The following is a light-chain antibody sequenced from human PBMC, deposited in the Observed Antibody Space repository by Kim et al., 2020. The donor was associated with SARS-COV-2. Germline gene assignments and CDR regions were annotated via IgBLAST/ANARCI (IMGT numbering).Light chain of an antibody. V-gene: IGLV3-21*03. CDR2: DDS. CDR1: NSGSKS. CDR3: QVWDSSSDHPVV. J-gene: IGLJ2*01. Sequence: PGKTARITCGGNNSGSKSVHWYQQKPGQAPVLVVYDDSDRPSGIPERFSGSNSGNTATLTISRVEAGDEADYYCQVWDSSSDHPVVFGGGTQLTVL.